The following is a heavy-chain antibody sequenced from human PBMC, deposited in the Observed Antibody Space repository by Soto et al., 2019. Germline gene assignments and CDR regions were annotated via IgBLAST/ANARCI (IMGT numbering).Heavy chain of an antibody. J-gene: IGHJ6*02. CDR2: IYYSGST. CDR1: GCSINSYY. V-gene: IGHV4-59*01. Sequence: SETLSITWTVSGCSINSYYWSWIRQPPGEGLEWIGYIYYSGSTNYNPSLKSRVTMSVDTSKNQFSLKLSSVTAADTAVYYCARGQGHYQGMDVWGQGTTVTVSS. CDR3: ARGQGHYQGMDV.